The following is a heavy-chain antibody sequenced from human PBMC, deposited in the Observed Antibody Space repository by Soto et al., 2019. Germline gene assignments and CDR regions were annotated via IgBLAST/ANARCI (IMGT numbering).Heavy chain of an antibody. CDR3: ARERSNFFDS. J-gene: IGHJ4*02. Sequence: QVQLQESGPGLVKPSQTLSLTCTVSGGSISSGGYYWTWIRQHPGKGLEWIGYIYYSGSTYYSPSHKSRLTMSVDTSKNQFSLKLSSVTAADTAIYYCARERSNFFDSWGQGTLVTVSS. CDR2: IYYSGST. CDR1: GGSISSGGYY. V-gene: IGHV4-31*03.